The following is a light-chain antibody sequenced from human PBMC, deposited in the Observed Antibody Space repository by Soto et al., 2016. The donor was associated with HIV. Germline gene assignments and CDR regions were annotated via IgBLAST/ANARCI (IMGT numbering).Light chain of an antibody. V-gene: IGLV3-25*03. CDR2: KDI. Sequence: SYELTQPPSVSVSPGQTARISCSGDALPKQYAYWYHQKPGQAPVLLIYKDIERPSGIPERFSGSTSGTTVTLTISGVQAEDEADYYCQSTDSSGLYVVFGGGTKLTVL. CDR1: ALPKQY. CDR3: QSTDSSGLYVV. J-gene: IGLJ3*02.